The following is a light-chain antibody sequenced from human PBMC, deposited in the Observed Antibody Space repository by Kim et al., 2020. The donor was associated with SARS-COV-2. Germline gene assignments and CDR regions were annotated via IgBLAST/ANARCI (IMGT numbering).Light chain of an antibody. CDR3: QQTNNFPLA. CDR1: QSFSTW. V-gene: IGKV1-12*01. CDR2: AAS. J-gene: IGKJ4*01. Sequence: DLQMTQSPSFVSASVGDKVTITCRASQSFSTWLAWYQQRPGEAPKLLIYAASSLHRGVPSRFSGSESGTDFTLTISSLQPEDFATYYCQQTNNFPLAFGGGTKVEI.